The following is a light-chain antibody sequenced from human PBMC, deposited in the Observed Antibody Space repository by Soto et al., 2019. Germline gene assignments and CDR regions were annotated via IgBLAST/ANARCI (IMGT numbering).Light chain of an antibody. CDR1: QSIGST. J-gene: IGKJ3*01. CDR2: DAS. V-gene: IGKV3-11*01. CDR3: QQRSKWPVT. Sequence: EIVLTQSPDTLSLSPGERAIFSCRTSQSIGSTLAWYQHKPGQAPRLLIYDASKRATGIPARFSGSGSGTDFTLLISSLEPEDFSVYFCQQRSKWPVTFGPGTTVDIK.